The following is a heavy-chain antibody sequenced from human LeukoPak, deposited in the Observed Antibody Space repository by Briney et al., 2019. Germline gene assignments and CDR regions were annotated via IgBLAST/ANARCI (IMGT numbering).Heavy chain of an antibody. V-gene: IGHV1-8*02. CDR2: MNPNSGNT. J-gene: IGHJ3*02. D-gene: IGHD3-10*01. CDR1: GGTFSSYA. Sequence: ASVKVSCKASGGTFSSYAISWVRQATGQGLEWMGWMNPNSGNTGYAQKFQGRVTMTRNTSISTAYMELSSLRSEDTAVYYCAIWITMVRGVIIDAFDIWGQGTMVTVSS. CDR3: AIWITMVRGVIIDAFDI.